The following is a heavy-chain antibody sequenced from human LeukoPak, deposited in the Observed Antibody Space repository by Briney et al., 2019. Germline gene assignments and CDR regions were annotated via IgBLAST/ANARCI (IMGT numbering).Heavy chain of an antibody. D-gene: IGHD3-22*01. CDR2: ISGSGGST. CDR1: GFTFSSYA. V-gene: IGHV3-23*01. J-gene: IGHJ4*02. Sequence: PGGSLRLSCAASGFTFSSYAMSWVRQAPGKGLEWVSAISGSGGSTYYADSVKGRFTISRDNSKNTLYLQMNSLRAEDTAVYYCAKRAAMSSRTQKITMIVVVIGGLDYWGQGTLVTVSS. CDR3: AKRAAMSSRTQKITMIVVVIGGLDY.